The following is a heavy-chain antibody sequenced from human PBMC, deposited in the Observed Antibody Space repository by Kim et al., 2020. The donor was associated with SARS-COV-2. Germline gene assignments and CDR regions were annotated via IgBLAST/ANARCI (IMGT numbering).Heavy chain of an antibody. J-gene: IGHJ4*02. CDR1: GFTFSNAW. Sequence: GGSLRLSCAASGFTFSNAWMSWVRQAPGKGLEWVGRIKGKSDGETLNYAAPVKGRFTISRDDSRNTVYLQMNSLEIEDTALYYCTTDYDYGGSDRGVWGQGTLVTVSS. CDR2: IKGKSDGETL. V-gene: IGHV3-15*01. D-gene: IGHD4-17*01. CDR3: TTDYDYGGSDRGV.